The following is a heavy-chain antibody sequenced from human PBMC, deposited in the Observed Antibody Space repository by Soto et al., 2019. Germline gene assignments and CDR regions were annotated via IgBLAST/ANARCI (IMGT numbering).Heavy chain of an antibody. CDR1: GVSLLTSGLC. CDR2: IDWDDDK. J-gene: IGHJ4*02. V-gene: IGHV2-70*01. Sequence: GPTLVNPTQTLALTCTFSGVSLLTSGLCVSWIRQPPGKALEWLALIDWDDDKYYSTSLKTRLTISKDTSKNQVVLTMTNMDPVDTATYYCARSHSGSYFDYWGQGTLVTVYS. CDR3: ARSHSGSYFDY. D-gene: IGHD1-26*01.